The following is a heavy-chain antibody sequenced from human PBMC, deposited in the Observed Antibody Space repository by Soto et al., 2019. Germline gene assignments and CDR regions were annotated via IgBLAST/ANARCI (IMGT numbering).Heavy chain of an antibody. CDR3: ARGLAAAGTNWFDP. Sequence: ASVKVSCKASGYTFTGYYMHWVRQAPGQGLEWMGWINPNSGGTNYAQKFQGWVTMTRDTSISTAYTELSRLRSDDTAVYYCARGLAAAGTNWFDPWGQGTLVTVSS. V-gene: IGHV1-2*04. J-gene: IGHJ5*02. CDR1: GYTFTGYY. D-gene: IGHD6-13*01. CDR2: INPNSGGT.